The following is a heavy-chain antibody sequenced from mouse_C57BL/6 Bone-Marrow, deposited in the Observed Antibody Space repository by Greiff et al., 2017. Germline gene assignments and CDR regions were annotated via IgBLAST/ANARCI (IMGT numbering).Heavy chain of an antibody. CDR2: IDPETGGT. J-gene: IGHJ4*01. CDR3: TWIYDGYLYYAMDY. CDR1: GYTFTDYE. D-gene: IGHD2-3*01. V-gene: IGHV1-15*01. Sequence: QVQLQQSGAEPVRPGASVTLSCKASGYTFTDYEMHWVKQTPVHGLEWIGAIDPETGGTAYNQKFKGKAILTADKSSSTAYMELRSLTSEDSAVYYCTWIYDGYLYYAMDYWGQGTSVTVSS.